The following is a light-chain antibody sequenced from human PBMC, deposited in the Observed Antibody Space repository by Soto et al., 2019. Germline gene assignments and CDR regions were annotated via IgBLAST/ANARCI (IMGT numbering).Light chain of an antibody. CDR3: QQYGSSPGFT. V-gene: IGKV3-20*01. J-gene: IGKJ3*01. CDR1: QSVSSSY. CDR2: GAS. Sequence: EIVLTQSPGTLSLSPGERATLSCRASQSVSSSYLAWYQQQPGQAPRLLIYGASSRATGIPDRFSGSGSGKDFTLTISRLEPEDFAVYYCQQYGSSPGFTFGPGTKVDIK.